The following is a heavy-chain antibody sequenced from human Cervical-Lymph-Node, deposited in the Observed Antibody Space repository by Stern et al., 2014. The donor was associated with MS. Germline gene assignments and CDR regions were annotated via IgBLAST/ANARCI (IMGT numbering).Heavy chain of an antibody. V-gene: IGHV1-69*14. CDR2: VIPIFVTA. CDR1: GGTFSSYA. J-gene: IGHJ3*01. CDR3: ARAWHGGTVSTITAFDV. Sequence: QDQLVQSGAEVKKPGSSVKVSCKASGGTFSSYAISWVRQAPGQGLEWMGGVIPIFVTANNAQKFKGRVTITADKSTSTAYMELSSLTSEDTAIYYCARAWHGGTVSTITAFDVWGQGTMVTVSS. D-gene: IGHD5/OR15-5a*01.